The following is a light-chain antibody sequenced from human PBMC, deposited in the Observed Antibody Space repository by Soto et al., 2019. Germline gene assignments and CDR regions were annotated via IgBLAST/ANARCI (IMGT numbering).Light chain of an antibody. Sequence: EIVLTQSPGTLSLSPGERATLSCRASQSVSSRYLAWYQQKPGQAPRLLIYGASSTATGIPDRFSGSGSGTDFTLTISRLEPEDFAVYYCQQYCSSLLFTFGPGTKVDIK. CDR2: GAS. CDR3: QQYCSSLLFT. V-gene: IGKV3-20*01. CDR1: QSVSSRY. J-gene: IGKJ3*01.